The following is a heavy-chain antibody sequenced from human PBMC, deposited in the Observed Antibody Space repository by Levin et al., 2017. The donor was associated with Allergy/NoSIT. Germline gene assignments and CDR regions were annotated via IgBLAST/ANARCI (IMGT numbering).Heavy chain of an antibody. CDR1: GFTFTTYS. CDR2: ISSSSSYI. V-gene: IGHV3-21*01. D-gene: IGHD6-19*01. CDR3: ARGQYTSGLRAEYFHH. Sequence: GESLKISCAASGFTFTTYSMNWVRQAPGKGLEWVSSISSSSSYILYADSVRGRFTVSRDNAKNSLYPQMDSLRAEDTAVYYCARGQYTSGLRAEYFHHWGQGTLVTVSS. J-gene: IGHJ1*01.